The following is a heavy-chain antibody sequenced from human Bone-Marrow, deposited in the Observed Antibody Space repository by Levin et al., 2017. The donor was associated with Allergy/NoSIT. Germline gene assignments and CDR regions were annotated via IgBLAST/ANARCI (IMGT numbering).Heavy chain of an antibody. V-gene: IGHV3-30*18. D-gene: IGHD6-13*01. CDR1: GFTFSSYG. CDR3: AKDLLLTSGGNSSSSLDY. Sequence: GESLKISCAASGFTFSSYGMHWVRQAPGKGLEWVAVISYDGSNKYYADSVKGRFTISRDNSKNTLYLQMNSLRAEDTAVYYCAKDLLLTSGGNSSSSLDYWGQGTLVTVSS. CDR2: ISYDGSNK. J-gene: IGHJ4*02.